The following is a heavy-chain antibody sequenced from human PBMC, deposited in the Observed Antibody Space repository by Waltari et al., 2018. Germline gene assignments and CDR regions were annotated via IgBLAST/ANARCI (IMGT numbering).Heavy chain of an antibody. CDR1: SGSFSGYY. D-gene: IGHD2-2*01. J-gene: IGHJ5*02. CDR2: INHSGST. CDR3: ARVVPEGCSSTSCLLNWFDP. Sequence: QVQLQQWGAGLLKPSETLSLTCAVYSGSFSGYYWSWIRQPPGKGLEWIGEINHSGSTNYNPSLKSRVTISVDTSKNQFSLKLSSVTAADTAVYYCARVVPEGCSSTSCLLNWFDPWGQGTLVTVSS. V-gene: IGHV4-34*01.